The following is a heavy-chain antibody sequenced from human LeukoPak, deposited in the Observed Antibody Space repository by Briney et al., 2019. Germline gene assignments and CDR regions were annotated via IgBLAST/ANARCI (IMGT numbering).Heavy chain of an antibody. V-gene: IGHV3-33*01. J-gene: IGHJ4*02. CDR1: GFTFSSYG. D-gene: IGHD6-6*01. CDR3: ARAEGSSYHFDY. CDR2: IWYDGSNK. Sequence: PGRSLRLSCAASGFTFSSYGMHWVRQAPGKGLERVAVIWYDGSNKYYADSVKGRFTISRDNSKNTLYLQMNSLRAEDTAVYYCARAEGSSYHFDYWGQGTLVTVSS.